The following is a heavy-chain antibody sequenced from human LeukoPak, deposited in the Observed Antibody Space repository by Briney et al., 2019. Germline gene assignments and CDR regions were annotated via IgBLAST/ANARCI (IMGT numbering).Heavy chain of an antibody. CDR2: FSYSGST. Sequence: PSETLSLTCTVSGGSISSSSFYWGWIRQPPGKGLEWIAIFSYSGSTYYNPSLKSRVTISVDTSKNQFSLKLSSVAAADTAVYYCARLNRGINAAHFDYWGQGTLVTVSS. V-gene: IGHV4-39*01. CDR3: ARLNRGINAAHFDY. D-gene: IGHD6-25*01. CDR1: GGSISSSSFY. J-gene: IGHJ4*02.